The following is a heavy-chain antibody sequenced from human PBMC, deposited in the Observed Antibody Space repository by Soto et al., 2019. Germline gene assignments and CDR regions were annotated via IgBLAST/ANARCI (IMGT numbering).Heavy chain of an antibody. CDR1: GSTFTSYY. CDR3: ASTLVVPAAPPRSYYYYGMDV. V-gene: IGHV1-46*01. D-gene: IGHD2-2*01. J-gene: IGHJ6*02. Sequence: ASVKVSCKASGSTFTSYYMHWVRQAPGQGLEWMGIINPSGGSTSYAQKFQGRVTMTRDTSTSTVYMELSSLRSADTAVYYCASTLVVPAAPPRSYYYYGMDVWGQGTTVTVSS. CDR2: INPSGGST.